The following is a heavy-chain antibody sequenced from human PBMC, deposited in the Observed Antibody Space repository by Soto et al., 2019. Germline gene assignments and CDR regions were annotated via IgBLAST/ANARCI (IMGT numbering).Heavy chain of an antibody. CDR3: ARDLELQREQPYDAFDI. Sequence: GGSLRLSCAASGFTFSSYSMNWVHQAPGKGLEWVSYISSSSSTIYYADSVKGRFTISRDNAKNSLYLQMNSLRAEDTAVYYCARDLELQREQPYDAFDIWGQGTMVTVSS. D-gene: IGHD1-7*01. CDR1: GFTFSSYS. J-gene: IGHJ3*02. V-gene: IGHV3-48*01. CDR2: ISSSSSTI.